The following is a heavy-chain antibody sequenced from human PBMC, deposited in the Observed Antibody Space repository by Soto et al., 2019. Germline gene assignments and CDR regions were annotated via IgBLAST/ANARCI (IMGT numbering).Heavy chain of an antibody. CDR3: ARGFNYFDI. V-gene: IGHV3-72*01. J-gene: IGHJ3*02. CDR1: GFALSEHY. Sequence: QPGGSLRLSCAASGFALSEHYMDWVRQAPGEGLEWVARSTSKANGYNTIYAASVQGRFIISRDESRNSLSLQMNSLKSEDTAVYYCARGFNYFDIWGRGTLVTVSS. CDR2: STSKANGYNT.